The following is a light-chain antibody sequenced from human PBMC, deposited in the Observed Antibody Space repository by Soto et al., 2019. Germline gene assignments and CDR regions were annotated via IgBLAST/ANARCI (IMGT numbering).Light chain of an antibody. CDR2: EGS. Sequence: QSVLTQPASVSGSPGQSITISCTGTSSDVGSYNLVSWYQQHPGKAPKLMIYEGSKRPSGVSNRFSGSKSGNTASLTISGLQAEDEADYYCCSYAGSSTVVFGVGTQLTVL. J-gene: IGLJ2*01. CDR1: SSDVGSYNL. CDR3: CSYAGSSTVV. V-gene: IGLV2-23*01.